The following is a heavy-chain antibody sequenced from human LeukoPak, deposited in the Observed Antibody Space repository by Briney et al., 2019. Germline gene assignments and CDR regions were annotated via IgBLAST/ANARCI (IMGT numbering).Heavy chain of an antibody. D-gene: IGHD3-3*01. Sequence: GASVKVSCKASGYTFTSYGISWVRQAPGQGLEWMGWISAYNGNTNYAQKLQGRVTMTTDTSTSTAYMELRSLGSDDTAVYYCARDYPVYYDFWSGYNSYYFDYWGQGTLVTVSS. V-gene: IGHV1-18*01. CDR3: ARDYPVYYDFWSGYNSYYFDY. J-gene: IGHJ4*02. CDR1: GYTFTSYG. CDR2: ISAYNGNT.